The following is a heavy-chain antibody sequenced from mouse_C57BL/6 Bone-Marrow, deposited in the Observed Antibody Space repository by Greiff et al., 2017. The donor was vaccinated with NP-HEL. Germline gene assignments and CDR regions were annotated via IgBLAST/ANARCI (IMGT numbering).Heavy chain of an antibody. V-gene: IGHV1-69*01. J-gene: IGHJ3*01. CDR2: IDPSDSYT. Sequence: QVQLQQPGAELVMPGASVKLSCKASGYTFTSYWMHWVKQRPGQGLEWIGEIDPSDSYTNYNQKFKGKSTLTVDKSSSTAYMQLSSLTSEDSAVYYCARFDYDKVAYWGQGTLVTVSA. CDR1: GYTFTSYW. D-gene: IGHD2-4*01. CDR3: ARFDYDKVAY.